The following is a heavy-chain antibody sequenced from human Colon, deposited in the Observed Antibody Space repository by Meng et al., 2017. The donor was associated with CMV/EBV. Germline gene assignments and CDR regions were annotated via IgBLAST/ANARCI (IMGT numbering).Heavy chain of an antibody. CDR1: GFPFDDYG. J-gene: IGHJ4*02. CDR2: INWNGKTS. D-gene: IGHD1-26*01. CDR3: ARAGHSGSYLPGLFDS. Sequence: GESLKISCAASGFPFDDYGMTWVRQAPGKGLEWVSTINWNGKTSGHADSVQGRFTISRDNARNSLYLEMNFLRADDTAFYYCARAGHSGSYLPGLFDSWGQGVLVTVSS. V-gene: IGHV3-20*04.